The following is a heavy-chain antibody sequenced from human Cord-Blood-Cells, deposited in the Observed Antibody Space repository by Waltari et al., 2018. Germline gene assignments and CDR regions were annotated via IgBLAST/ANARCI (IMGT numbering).Heavy chain of an antibody. CDR2: IYHSGST. Sequence: QVQLQESGPGLVKPSETLSLTCAVSGYSISSGYYWGWIRQPPGKGLAWIGSIYHSGSTYYNPSLKSRVTISVDTSKNQFSLKLSSVTAADTAVYYCASVGRYYYGSGSSYFDYWGQGTLVTVSS. CDR3: ASVGRYYYGSGSSYFDY. D-gene: IGHD3-10*01. CDR1: GYSISSGYY. V-gene: IGHV4-38-2*01. J-gene: IGHJ4*02.